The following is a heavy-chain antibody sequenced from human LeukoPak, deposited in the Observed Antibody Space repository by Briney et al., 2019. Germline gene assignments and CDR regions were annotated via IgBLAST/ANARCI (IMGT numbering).Heavy chain of an antibody. CDR3: ARDGPRIAALGEDFDY. J-gene: IGHJ4*02. Sequence: ASVKVSFKASGYTFTSYYTHWVRQAPGQGLEWMGIINPSGGSTNYAQKLQGRVTMTRDTSTSTVYMELSSLRSEDTAVYYCARDGPRIAALGEDFDYWGQGTLVTVSS. CDR2: INPSGGST. V-gene: IGHV1-46*01. D-gene: IGHD6-6*01. CDR1: GYTFTSYY.